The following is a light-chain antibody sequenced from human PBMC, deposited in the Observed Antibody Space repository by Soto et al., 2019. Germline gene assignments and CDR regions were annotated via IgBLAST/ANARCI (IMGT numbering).Light chain of an antibody. CDR3: QQYNSYWT. J-gene: IGKJ1*01. V-gene: IGKV3-15*01. CDR1: QSVASS. Sequence: ERVMTQSPATLSASPGERFTLSCRASQSVASSVAWYQQKPGQAPRLILYGASTRATGIPARFSGSGSGTEFTLTISSLQPDDFATYYCQQYNSYWTFGQGTKVDIK. CDR2: GAS.